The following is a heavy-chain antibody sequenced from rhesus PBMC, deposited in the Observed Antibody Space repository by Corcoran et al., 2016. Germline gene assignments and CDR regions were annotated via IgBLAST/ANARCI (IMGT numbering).Heavy chain of an antibody. J-gene: IGHJ1*01. Sequence: QVQLQESGPGLVKPSETLSLTCAVSGASISDDYNWSWIRQPPGKGLEWLGHIYVSGGAPHSNPSRTGRVPTSPDTSKNQFSLKLTSGTAAATAVYYCARAGGSYYYAEYFEFWGQGALVTVSS. CDR3: ARAGGSYYYAEYFEF. CDR2: IYVSGGAP. D-gene: IGHD3-16*01. V-gene: IGHV4-106*01. CDR1: GASISDDYN.